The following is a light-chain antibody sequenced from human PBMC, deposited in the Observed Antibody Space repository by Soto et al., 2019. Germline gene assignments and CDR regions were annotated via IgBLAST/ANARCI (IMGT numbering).Light chain of an antibody. CDR2: IAT. Sequence: DIQMTQSPSSLSASIGDRVTITCRASQGIRNDLGWYQQKPGKAPKLLIYIATTLQSGVPSRFSGSGSGTDFTLTISRLGPEDFAVYYCQQYGSSLTWTFGQGTKVDIK. CDR1: QGIRND. V-gene: IGKV1-17*01. J-gene: IGKJ1*01. CDR3: QQYGSSLTWT.